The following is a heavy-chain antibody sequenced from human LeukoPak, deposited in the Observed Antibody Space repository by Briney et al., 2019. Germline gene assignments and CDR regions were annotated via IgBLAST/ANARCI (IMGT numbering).Heavy chain of an antibody. CDR3: ARAPHFFDTSGSRYYFDY. D-gene: IGHD3-22*01. J-gene: IGHJ4*02. V-gene: IGHV4-38-2*02. Sequence: SETLSLTCTVSDYSISSGYYWGWIRQPPGKGLEWIGSIYYSGNTYYSPSLMSRVTISVDTSKNQFSLNLSSVTAADTAVYFCARAPHFFDTSGSRYYFDYWGQGALVTVSS. CDR1: DYSISSGYY. CDR2: IYYSGNT.